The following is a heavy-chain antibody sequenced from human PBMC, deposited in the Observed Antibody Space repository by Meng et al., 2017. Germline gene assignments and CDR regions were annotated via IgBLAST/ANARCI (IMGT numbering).Heavy chain of an antibody. J-gene: IGHJ5*02. CDR1: GCSISSGGYY. V-gene: IGHV4-31*03. CDR2: IYYSGTT. D-gene: IGHD4-17*01. CDR3: ARSLTVTTVWFDP. Sequence: GLVEESGPGLLQLSQSLPLTCPGSGCSISSGGYYWIFSRQRPGKGLEWIGYIYYSGTTYYNPSLKSRVTISVDTSKNQFSLKLSSVTAADTAVYYCARSLTVTTVWFDPWGQGTLVTVSS.